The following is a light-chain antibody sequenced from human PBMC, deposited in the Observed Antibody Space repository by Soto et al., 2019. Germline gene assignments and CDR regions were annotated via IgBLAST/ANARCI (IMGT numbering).Light chain of an antibody. Sequence: EIVLTQSPGTLSLSPGERATLSCRASQSVSGSYLAWYQQKPGQAPRLLIYGASSRATGIPDRFNGSGPGTDFTLTISRLEPEDFAVYYCQQRSNSITFGQGTRLEMK. V-gene: IGKV3D-20*02. CDR1: QSVSGSY. CDR3: QQRSNSIT. CDR2: GAS. J-gene: IGKJ5*01.